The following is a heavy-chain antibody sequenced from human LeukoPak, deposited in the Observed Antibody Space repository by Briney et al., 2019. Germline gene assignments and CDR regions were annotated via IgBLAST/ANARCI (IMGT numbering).Heavy chain of an antibody. Sequence: PGGSLRLSCAASGFTFSSYSMNWVRQAPGKGLEWVSSISSSSSYIYYADSVKGRFTISRDNAKNSLYLQMNSLRAEDTAVYYCARERITMVRGVIWNAFDIWGQGTMVTVSS. CDR1: GFTFSSYS. D-gene: IGHD3-10*01. J-gene: IGHJ3*02. V-gene: IGHV3-21*01. CDR3: ARERITMVRGVIWNAFDI. CDR2: ISSSSSYI.